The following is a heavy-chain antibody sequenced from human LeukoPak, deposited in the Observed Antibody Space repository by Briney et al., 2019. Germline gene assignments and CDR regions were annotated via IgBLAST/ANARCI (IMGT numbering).Heavy chain of an antibody. V-gene: IGHV4-59*01. CDR1: GGSISSYY. J-gene: IGHJ6*02. Sequence: WGTLSLPWPVSGGSISSYYWSWIRPPPGKGLEWIGYIYYSGSTNYNPSLKSRVTISVDTSKTQFSLKLGSVTAADTAVYYCARDLTWFGELTLGYSMDVWGQGTTVTVSS. CDR2: IYYSGST. D-gene: IGHD3-10*01. CDR3: ARDLTWFGELTLGYSMDV.